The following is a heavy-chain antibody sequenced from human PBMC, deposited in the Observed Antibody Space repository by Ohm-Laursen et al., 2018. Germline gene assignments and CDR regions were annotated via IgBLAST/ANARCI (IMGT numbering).Heavy chain of an antibody. V-gene: IGHV3-49*04. CDR3: TREGAAAGSKFDY. CDR2: IRSKPNGGTT. Sequence: SLRLSCAASGFRFSDHYMDWVRQAPGKGLEWVGFIRSKPNGGTTEYAASVKGRFTILRDDSKSIAYLQMNSLKTEDTAMYYCTREGAAAGSKFDYWGQGTLVTVSS. D-gene: IGHD6-13*01. J-gene: IGHJ4*02. CDR1: GFRFSDHY.